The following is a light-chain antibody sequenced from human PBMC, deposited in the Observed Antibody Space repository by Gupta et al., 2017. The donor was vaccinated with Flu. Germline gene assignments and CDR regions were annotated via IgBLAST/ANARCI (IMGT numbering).Light chain of an antibody. Sequence: EIVLTQSPATLFLSPGERATLSCRASQSVSINIAWYQQKPGQAPRLLIYDASNRATGIPARFSGSGSGTDFTLTISSLEPEDFAVDYCQQRSNRPPASFGQGTKLEIK. CDR3: QQRSNRPPAS. J-gene: IGKJ2*03. CDR2: DAS. V-gene: IGKV3-11*01. CDR1: QSVSIN.